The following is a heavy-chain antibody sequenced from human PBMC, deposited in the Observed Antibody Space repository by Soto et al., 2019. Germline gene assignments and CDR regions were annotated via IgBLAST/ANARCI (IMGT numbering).Heavy chain of an antibody. V-gene: IGHV1-46*01. Sequence: QVQLVQSGAEVKKPGASVKVSCKASGYTFTSYYMHWVRQAPGQGLEGMGIINPSGGSTSYAQKFQGRVTMTRDTSTSTVYMELSSLRSEDTAVYYCARGVLGIVGATTFDPWGQGTLVTVSS. CDR1: GYTFTSYY. CDR2: INPSGGST. J-gene: IGHJ5*02. D-gene: IGHD1-26*01. CDR3: ARGVLGIVGATTFDP.